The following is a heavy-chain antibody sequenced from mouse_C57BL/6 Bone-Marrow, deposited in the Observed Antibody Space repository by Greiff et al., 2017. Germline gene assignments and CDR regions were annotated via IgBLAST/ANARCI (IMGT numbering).Heavy chain of an antibody. CDR3: AREGAISRGGDWYFDV. CDR2: IDPSDSYT. J-gene: IGHJ1*03. Sequence: QVQLQQSGAELVMPGASVKLSCKASGYTFTSYWMHWVKQRPGQGLEWIGEIDPSDSYTNYNQKFKGKSTLTVDKSSSTAYMQLSSLTSEDAAVYYCAREGAISRGGDWYFDVWGTGTTVTVSS. V-gene: IGHV1-69*01. CDR1: GYTFTSYW. D-gene: IGHD3-1*01.